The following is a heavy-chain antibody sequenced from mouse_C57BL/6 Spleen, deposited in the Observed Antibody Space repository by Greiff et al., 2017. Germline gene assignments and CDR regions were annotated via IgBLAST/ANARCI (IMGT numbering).Heavy chain of an antibody. CDR1: GYTFTDYY. Sequence: EVQLQQSGPELVKPGASVKISCKASGYTFTDYYMNWVKQSHGKSLEWIGDINPNNGGTSYNQKFKGKATLTVDKSSSTAYMELRSLTSEDSAVYYCAITTLYYFDYWGQGTTLTVSS. CDR3: AITTLYYFDY. V-gene: IGHV1-26*01. J-gene: IGHJ2*01. D-gene: IGHD1-1*01. CDR2: INPNNGGT.